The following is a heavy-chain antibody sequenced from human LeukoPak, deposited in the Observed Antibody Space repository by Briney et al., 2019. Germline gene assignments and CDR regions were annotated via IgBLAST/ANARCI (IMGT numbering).Heavy chain of an antibody. CDR1: GGSITSANW. V-gene: IGHV4-4*02. J-gene: IGHJ4*02. D-gene: IGHD1-26*01. Sequence: SETLSLTCAVSGGSITSANWWSWVRQSPGKGLEWIGEIYHTGNTNYNPSLNSRVSISLDTSKNQFSLRLNSVTAADTAMYYCAKSGGYGLIDYWGQGTRVTVSS. CDR3: AKSGGYGLIDY. CDR2: IYHTGNT.